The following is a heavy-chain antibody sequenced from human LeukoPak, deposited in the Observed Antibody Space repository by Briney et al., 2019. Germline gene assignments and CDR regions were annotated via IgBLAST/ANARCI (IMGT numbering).Heavy chain of an antibody. J-gene: IGHJ4*02. CDR1: GGSISSYY. Sequence: PSETLSLTCTVSGGSISSYYWSWIRQPPGKGLEWIGYIYYSGSTNYNPSLKSRVTISVDTSKNQFSLKLSSVTAADTAVYYCARSSSTSFPIDYWGQGTLVTVSS. D-gene: IGHD2-2*01. CDR3: ARSSSTSFPIDY. V-gene: IGHV4-59*01. CDR2: IYYSGST.